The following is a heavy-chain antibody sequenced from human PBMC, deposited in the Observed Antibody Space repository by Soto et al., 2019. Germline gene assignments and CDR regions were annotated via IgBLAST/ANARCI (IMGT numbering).Heavy chain of an antibody. J-gene: IGHJ4*02. Sequence: EVQLLESGGGVVQPGGSLRLSCVASGFNFKKFAMAWVRQAAGEGLEWVSGISCCGGSASYADSVKGRFSIARDDSKNTVSLQLNSLRVEDXXXXXCAKADGQQWLIPHXDNWGQGT. CDR2: ISCCGGSA. V-gene: IGHV3-23*01. D-gene: IGHD6-19*01. CDR1: GFNFKKFA. CDR3: AKADGQQWLIPHXDN.